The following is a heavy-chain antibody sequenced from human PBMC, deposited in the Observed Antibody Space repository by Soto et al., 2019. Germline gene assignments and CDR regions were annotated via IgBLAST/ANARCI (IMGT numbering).Heavy chain of an antibody. Sequence: SETLSLTCTVSGGSISSGDYYWSWIRQPPGKGLEWIGYIYYSGTTYYNPSLKSRLTISIDTSKNQFSLKLSSVTAADTAVYYCARDQYGLDVWGQGTTVTVSS. CDR3: ARDQYGLDV. CDR2: IYYSGTT. CDR1: GGSISSGDYY. J-gene: IGHJ6*02. V-gene: IGHV4-30-4*01.